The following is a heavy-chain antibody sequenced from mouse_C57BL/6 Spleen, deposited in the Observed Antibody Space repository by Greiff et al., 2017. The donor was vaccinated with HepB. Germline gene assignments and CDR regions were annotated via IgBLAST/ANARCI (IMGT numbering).Heavy chain of an antibody. J-gene: IGHJ3*01. CDR2: IDPETGGT. CDR1: CYTFTDYE. V-gene: IGHV1-15*01. CDR3: TNYYGFAY. D-gene: IGHD1-1*01. Sequence: SGAELVRPGASVTLSCKASCYTFTDYEMHWVKQTPVHGLEWIGAIDPETGGTAYNQKFKGKAILTADKSSSTAYMELRSLTSEDSAVYYCTNYYGFAYWGQGTLVTVSA.